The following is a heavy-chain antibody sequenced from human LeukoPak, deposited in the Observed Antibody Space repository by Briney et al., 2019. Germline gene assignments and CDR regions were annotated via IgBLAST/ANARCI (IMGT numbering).Heavy chain of an antibody. CDR1: GFTFSSYG. D-gene: IGHD6-13*01. CDR2: IRYDGSNK. CDR3: ARGQQLIKTD. V-gene: IGHV3-30*02. Sequence: GGSLRLSCAASGFTFSSYGMHWVRQAPAKGLEWVAFIRYDGSNKYYADSVKGRFTISRDNSKNTLYLQMNSLRAEDTAVYYCARGQQLIKTDWGQGTLVTVSS. J-gene: IGHJ4*02.